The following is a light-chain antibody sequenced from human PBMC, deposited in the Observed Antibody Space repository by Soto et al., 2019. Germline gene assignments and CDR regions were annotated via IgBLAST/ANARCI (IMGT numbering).Light chain of an antibody. CDR3: SSFTSSMTNV. V-gene: IGLV2-14*01. CDR1: SSDVGGYNY. Sequence: QSVLTQPASVSGSPGQSITISCTGTSSDVGGYNYVSWYQQLPGKAPKLMIYDVGDRPSGVSYRFSGSKSGNTASLTISGLQAADEADYFCSSFTSSMTNVFGSGTKVTVL. J-gene: IGLJ1*01. CDR2: DVG.